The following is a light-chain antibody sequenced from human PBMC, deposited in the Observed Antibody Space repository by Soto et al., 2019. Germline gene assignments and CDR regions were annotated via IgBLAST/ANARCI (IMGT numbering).Light chain of an antibody. CDR1: QRVTSTY. Sequence: DIVLTQSPGTLSLSPGARATLSGRASQRVTSTYFAWDQHKPVQSPRLLIYGAFNRATGIPDRFSGSGSETDFTLTISRLEPEDFAAYYCQQYVSSPLTFGGGTKVEF. J-gene: IGKJ4*01. CDR2: GAF. V-gene: IGKV3-20*01. CDR3: QQYVSSPLT.